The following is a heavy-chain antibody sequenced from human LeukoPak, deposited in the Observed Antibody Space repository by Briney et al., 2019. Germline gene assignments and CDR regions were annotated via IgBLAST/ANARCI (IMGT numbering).Heavy chain of an antibody. V-gene: IGHV4-34*01. J-gene: IGHJ4*02. CDR3: ARQTTTTGIDY. CDR2: INHSGST. Sequence: KASETLSLTCAVYGGSFSGYYWSWIRQPPGKGLEWIGEINHSGSTNYNPSLKSRVTISVDTSKNQFSLKLSSVTVADTAVYYCARQTTTTGIDYWGQGTLVTVSS. D-gene: IGHD1-1*01. CDR1: GGSFSGYY.